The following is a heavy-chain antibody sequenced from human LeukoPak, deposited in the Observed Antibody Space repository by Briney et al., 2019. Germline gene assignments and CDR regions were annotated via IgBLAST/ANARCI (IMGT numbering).Heavy chain of an antibody. Sequence: ASVKVSCKASGGTFSSYAISWVRQAPGQGLEWMGGTIPIFGTANYAQKFQGRVTITTDESTSTAYMELSSLRSEDTAVYYCARDPYCGGDCSDIGNWFDPWGQGTLVTVSS. J-gene: IGHJ5*02. CDR2: TIPIFGTA. V-gene: IGHV1-69*05. CDR1: GGTFSSYA. D-gene: IGHD2-21*02. CDR3: ARDPYCGGDCSDIGNWFDP.